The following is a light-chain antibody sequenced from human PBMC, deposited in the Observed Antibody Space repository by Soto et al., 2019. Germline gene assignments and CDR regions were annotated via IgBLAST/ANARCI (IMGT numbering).Light chain of an antibody. CDR1: QSVSSR. Sequence: EIVWTQSAGARSLSPGERATHSCRASQSVSSRLAWYQHKPGQAPRLLISGASSRATGIPDRFSGSGSGTDFTLAISSLEPEDFAVYYCQQYGGSPLTFGQGTKVDIK. CDR2: GAS. J-gene: IGKJ1*01. V-gene: IGKV3-20*01. CDR3: QQYGGSPLT.